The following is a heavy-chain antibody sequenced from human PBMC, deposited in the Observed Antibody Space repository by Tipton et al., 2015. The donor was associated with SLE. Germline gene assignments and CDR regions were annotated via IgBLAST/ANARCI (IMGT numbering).Heavy chain of an antibody. Sequence: SLRLSCAASGFTFSSYAMSWVRQAPGKGLEWVSVIHSGGSTYYADSVKGRFTISRYNSKNTRYLQMNSLRAEYTAVYYSAKYSTGGSGVYSYYGMDVRRQGTTLTVSS. V-gene: IGHV3-23*03. D-gene: IGHD2-15*01. CDR1: GFTFSSYA. J-gene: IGHJ6*02. CDR3: AKYSTGGSGVYSYYGMDV. CDR2: IHSGGST.